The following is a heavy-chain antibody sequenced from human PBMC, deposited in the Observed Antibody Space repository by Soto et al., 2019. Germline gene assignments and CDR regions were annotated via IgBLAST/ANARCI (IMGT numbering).Heavy chain of an antibody. D-gene: IGHD2-15*01. J-gene: IGHJ5*02. V-gene: IGHV4-31*03. CDR2: IYYSGST. CDR3: ARVRYCSGGSYYPRFDP. CDR1: GGSISSGGYY. Sequence: SETLSLTCTVSGGSISSGGYYWSWIRQHPGKGLEWIGYIYYSGSTYYNPSLKSRVTISVDTSKNQFSLKLSSVTAADTAVYYCARVRYCSGGSYYPRFDPWGQGTLVTVSS.